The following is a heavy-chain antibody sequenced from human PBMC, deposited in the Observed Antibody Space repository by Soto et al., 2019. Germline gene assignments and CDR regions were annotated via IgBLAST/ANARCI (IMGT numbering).Heavy chain of an antibody. V-gene: IGHV1-46*01. D-gene: IGHD2-8*02. CDR3: ARGGGTDYFDY. Sequence: QVQLVQSGAEVKKPGASVKVSCKASGYTFTNYYIHWVRQASGQGLEWMGIINPSSGSTTYAQKFQGRVTMTRDTSTSTFYMEVSSLRSEDTAVYYCARGGGTDYFDYWGQGSLVTVSS. CDR1: GYTFTNYY. CDR2: INPSSGST. J-gene: IGHJ4*02.